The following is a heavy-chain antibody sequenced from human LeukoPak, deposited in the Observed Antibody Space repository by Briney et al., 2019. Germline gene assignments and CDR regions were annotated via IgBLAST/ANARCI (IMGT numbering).Heavy chain of an antibody. CDR3: AKGPLYDCSGGSCYWFDP. J-gene: IGHJ5*02. CDR1: GTYW. V-gene: IGHV3-74*01. CDR2: INSDGSWT. Sequence: PGGSLRLSCAASGTYWMHWVRQAPGKGLVWVSHINSDGSWTGYADSVKGRFTISRDNSKNTLYLQMNSLRAEDTAVYYCAKGPLYDCSGGSCYWFDPWGQGTLVTVSS. D-gene: IGHD2-15*01.